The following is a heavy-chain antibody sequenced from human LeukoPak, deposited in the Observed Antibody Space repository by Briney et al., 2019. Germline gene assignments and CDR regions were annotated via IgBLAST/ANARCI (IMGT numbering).Heavy chain of an antibody. CDR1: GGAITGYY. D-gene: IGHD4-17*01. J-gene: IGHJ4*02. V-gene: IGHV4-59*01. Sequence: PETLSLTCTVSGGAITGYYWSWIRRPPEKGVEWVGYIYYSGSTNYNPSLKGRVTMSVDTSKKQFSLKLSSVTAADTAVYYCARGRPPHDYGTLFDYWGQGTLVTVSS. CDR2: IYYSGST. CDR3: ARGRPPHDYGTLFDY.